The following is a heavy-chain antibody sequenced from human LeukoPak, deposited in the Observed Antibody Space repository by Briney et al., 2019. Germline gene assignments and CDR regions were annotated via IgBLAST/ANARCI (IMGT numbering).Heavy chain of an antibody. V-gene: IGHV1-69*05. D-gene: IGHD5-24*01. CDR2: IIPIFGTA. CDR1: GGTFSSYA. Sequence: SVKVSCKASGGTFSSYAISWVRQAPGQGLEWMGGIIPIFGTANYAQKFQGRVTITTDESTSTAYMELSSLRSEDTAVYYCARERGNEVATPTSFDYWGQGTLVTVSS. CDR3: ARERGNEVATPTSFDY. J-gene: IGHJ4*02.